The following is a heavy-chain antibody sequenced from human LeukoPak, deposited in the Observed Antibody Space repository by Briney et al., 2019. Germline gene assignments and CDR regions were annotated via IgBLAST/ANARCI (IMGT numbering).Heavy chain of an antibody. CDR2: IKQDGSEK. V-gene: IGHV3-7*03. J-gene: IGHJ4*02. Sequence: PGGPLRLSCAASGFTFSSYWMSWVRQAPGKGLEWVANIKQDGSEKYYVDSVKGRFTISRDNSKNSLYLQMNSLRAEDTALYYCAKDNSANSGSFAHFDYWGQGTLVTVSS. CDR1: GFTFSSYW. CDR3: AKDNSANSGSFAHFDY. D-gene: IGHD1-26*01.